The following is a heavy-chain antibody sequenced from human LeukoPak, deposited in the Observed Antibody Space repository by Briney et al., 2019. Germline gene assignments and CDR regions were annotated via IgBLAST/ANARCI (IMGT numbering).Heavy chain of an antibody. Sequence: SEILSLTCAVSGSSISSGYYWGWIRQPPGKGLEWIGSIYHSGSTYYNPSLKSRVTISVDTSKNQFSLKLTSVTAADTAVYYCARMPTMETFHVWGQGTMVTVSS. CDR1: GSSISSGYY. V-gene: IGHV4-38-2*01. CDR3: ARMPTMETFHV. CDR2: IYHSGST. D-gene: IGHD3-10*01. J-gene: IGHJ3*01.